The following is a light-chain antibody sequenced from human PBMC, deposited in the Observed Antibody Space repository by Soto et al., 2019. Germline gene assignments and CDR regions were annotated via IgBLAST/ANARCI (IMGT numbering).Light chain of an antibody. CDR3: QQLNSYP. Sequence: DIQLTQSPSFLSASVGDRVTITCRASQGISSYLAWYQQKPGKAPKLLIYAASTLQSGVPSRCSGSGSGTEFTLTISSLQPEDFATYYCQQLNSYPFGPGTKVDIK. CDR2: AAS. V-gene: IGKV1-9*01. CDR1: QGISSY. J-gene: IGKJ3*01.